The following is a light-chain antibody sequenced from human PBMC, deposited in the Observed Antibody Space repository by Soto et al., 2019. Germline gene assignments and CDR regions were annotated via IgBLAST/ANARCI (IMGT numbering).Light chain of an antibody. CDR3: SSYAGSTV. CDR1: SSDVGGYNY. V-gene: IGLV2-8*01. CDR2: EVS. Sequence: QSELTQAPSGSGFPGQSGTISCTGTSSDVGGYNYVSWYQQHPGKAPKLMIYEVSRRPSGVPDRFSGSKSGNTASLTVSGLQAEDEADYYCSSYAGSTVFGTGTKVTVL. J-gene: IGLJ1*01.